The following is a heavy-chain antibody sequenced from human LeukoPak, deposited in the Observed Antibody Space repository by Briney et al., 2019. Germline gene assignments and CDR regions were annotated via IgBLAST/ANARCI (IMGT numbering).Heavy chain of an antibody. D-gene: IGHD6-13*01. Sequence: TSVKVSCKASGFTFTNSAMHWVRQAHGQRLEWIGWIVVGSANTNYAQKFQERVTITRDMSTSTAYMELSSLRSEDTAVYYCAADLQAAGDLDYWGQGTLVTVSS. J-gene: IGHJ4*02. CDR2: IVVGSANT. CDR1: GFTFTNSA. V-gene: IGHV1-58*02. CDR3: AADLQAAGDLDY.